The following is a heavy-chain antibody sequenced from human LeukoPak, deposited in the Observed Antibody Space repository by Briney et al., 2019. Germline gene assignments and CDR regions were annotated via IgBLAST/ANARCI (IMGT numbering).Heavy chain of an antibody. V-gene: IGHV4-59*08. CDR1: GGSISSSY. J-gene: IGHJ5*02. CDR3: ARHEMATWWFDP. D-gene: IGHD5-24*01. Sequence: KPSETLSLTCTVSGGSISSSYWSWIRQPPGKGLEWIGYMHYSGSPRYNPSLKSRVSISVDTSKSHFSLKLNSVTAADTAVYYCARHEMATWWFDPWGQGTLVTVSS. CDR2: MHYSGSP.